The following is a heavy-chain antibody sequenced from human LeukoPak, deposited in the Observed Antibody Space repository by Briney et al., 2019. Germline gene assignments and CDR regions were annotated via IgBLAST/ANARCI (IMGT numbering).Heavy chain of an antibody. CDR3: ARHMVRGVMGDY. Sequence: GGSLRLSCAASGFAFSNYAMSWVRQAPGKGLEWVSGISGSGDSTYSADSVKGRFTISRDNSKNTLYLQLNSLRAEDTAVYYCARHMVRGVMGDYWGQGTPVTVSS. J-gene: IGHJ4*02. CDR2: ISGSGDST. D-gene: IGHD3-10*01. V-gene: IGHV3-23*01. CDR1: GFAFSNYA.